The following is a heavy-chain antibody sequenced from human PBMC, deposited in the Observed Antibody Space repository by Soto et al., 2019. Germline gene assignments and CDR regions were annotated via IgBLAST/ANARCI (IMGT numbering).Heavy chain of an antibody. Sequence: GGSLRLSCAASGFTFSILARGWVRQAPGKGLEWVSVIDYSGGTTYYTDSVKGRFIISRDNSKKMLYLQMNSLRAEDTAVYYCAKDATRTSGWYYFDYWGQGALVTVSS. J-gene: IGHJ4*02. V-gene: IGHV3-23*01. CDR1: GFTFSILA. D-gene: IGHD6-19*01. CDR2: IDYSGGTT. CDR3: AKDATRTSGWYYFDY.